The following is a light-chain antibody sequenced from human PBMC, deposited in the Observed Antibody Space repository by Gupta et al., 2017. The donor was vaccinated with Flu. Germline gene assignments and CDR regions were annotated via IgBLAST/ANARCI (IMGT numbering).Light chain of an antibody. CDR1: QGIGTV. CDR3: QKYEGAPWT. J-gene: IGKJ1*01. V-gene: IGKV1-27*01. CDR2: GAS. Sequence: PSSLSASVGDRVTITCRAGQGIGTVLAWYQQKPGKVPSLLIYGASSLQSGVPPRFSGSGSGTEFTLTITSLQPEDVASYYCQKYEGAPWTFGQGTQVEIK.